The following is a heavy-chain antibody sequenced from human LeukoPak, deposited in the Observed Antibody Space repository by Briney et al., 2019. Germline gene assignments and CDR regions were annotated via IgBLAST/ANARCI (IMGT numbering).Heavy chain of an antibody. CDR1: GLTFSTFA. V-gene: IGHV3-23*01. CDR2: IFPSSGEI. Sequence: GGSLRLSCVASGLTFSTFAMIWVRQPPGKGLEWVSSIFPSSGEIHYADSVRGRFTISRDNSKSTLSLQMNSLRAEDTAVYFCARDKGGMVPFDYWGQGTLVTVSS. CDR3: ARDKGGMVPFDY. J-gene: IGHJ4*02. D-gene: IGHD3-10*01.